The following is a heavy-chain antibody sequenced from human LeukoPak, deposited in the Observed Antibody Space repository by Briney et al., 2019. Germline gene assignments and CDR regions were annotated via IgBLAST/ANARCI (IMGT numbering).Heavy chain of an antibody. Sequence: GGSLRLSCAASAFTFSRYWTTWVRQAPGKGLEWVSAISGSGGSTYYADSVKGRFTISRDNSKNTLYLQMNSLRAEDTAVYYCAKDSGGRSVFQDWFDPWGQGTLVTVSS. CDR1: AFTFSRYW. D-gene: IGHD2-15*01. V-gene: IGHV3-23*01. J-gene: IGHJ5*02. CDR3: AKDSGGRSVFQDWFDP. CDR2: ISGSGGST.